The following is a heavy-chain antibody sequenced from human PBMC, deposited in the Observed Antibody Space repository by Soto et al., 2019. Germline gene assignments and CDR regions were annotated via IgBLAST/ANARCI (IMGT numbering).Heavy chain of an antibody. CDR3: ASGTLAAAGNSGFDP. Sequence: SETLSLTCTVSGGSVSSGSYYWSWIRQPPGKGLEWIGYIYYSGSTNYNPSLKSRVTISVDTSKNQFSLKLSSVTAADTAVYYCASGTLAAAGNSGFDPWGQGTLVTVSS. CDR1: GGSVSSGSYY. V-gene: IGHV4-61*01. D-gene: IGHD6-13*01. CDR2: IYYSGST. J-gene: IGHJ5*02.